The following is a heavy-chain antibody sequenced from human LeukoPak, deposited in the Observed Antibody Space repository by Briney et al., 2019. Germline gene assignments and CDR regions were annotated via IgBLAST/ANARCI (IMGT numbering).Heavy chain of an antibody. D-gene: IGHD2-15*01. CDR1: GFTFSSYA. V-gene: IGHV3-23*01. Sequence: AGGSLRLSCAASGFTFSSYAMSWVRQAPGKGLEWVSAISGSGGSTYYADSVKGRFTISRDNSKNTLYLQMNSLRAEDTAVYYCAKKVADIVVVVAAWYFDLWGRGTLVTVSS. CDR3: AKKVADIVVVVAAWYFDL. J-gene: IGHJ2*01. CDR2: ISGSGGST.